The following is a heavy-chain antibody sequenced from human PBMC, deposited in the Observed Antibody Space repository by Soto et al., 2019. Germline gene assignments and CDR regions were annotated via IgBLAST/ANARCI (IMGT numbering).Heavy chain of an antibody. CDR3: ARDVGYSNVWYDYHYGVDV. CDR2: ISYDGSNQ. D-gene: IGHD6-19*01. V-gene: IGHV3-30-3*01. Sequence: QVQLVESGGGVVQPGRSLRLSCAASGFPFTTYAIHWVRQAPGKGLEWVAVISYDGSNQYYADSVKGRFTVSRDNSKNTLYLQMNSLGAEDTAVYHCARDVGYSNVWYDYHYGVDVWGQGTTVIVSS. CDR1: GFPFTTYA. J-gene: IGHJ6*02.